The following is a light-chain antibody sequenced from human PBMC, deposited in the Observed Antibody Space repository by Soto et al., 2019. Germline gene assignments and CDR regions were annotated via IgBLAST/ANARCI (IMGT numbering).Light chain of an antibody. CDR1: QSISSY. Sequence: DIPMTQSPSSLSASVGDRVTITCRASQSISSYLNWYQQKPGKAPKLLIYAASSLQSGVPSRFSGSGSGTDFTLTISSLQPEDFATYYCQQSYSTLWTLGQGTKVDIK. CDR2: AAS. CDR3: QQSYSTLWT. V-gene: IGKV1-39*01. J-gene: IGKJ1*01.